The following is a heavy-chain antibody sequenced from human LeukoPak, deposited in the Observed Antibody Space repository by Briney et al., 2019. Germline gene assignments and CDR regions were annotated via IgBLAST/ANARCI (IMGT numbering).Heavy chain of an antibody. V-gene: IGHV1-2*02. CDR3: ARGKTMVYCGGDCYRFDN. D-gene: IGHD2-21*02. CDR1: GYTLTELS. Sequence: ASVKVSCKVSGYTLTELSMHLVRQAPGQGLEWVGLINPNSGGTNYAQKFQGRVTMTRDTSISTAYMDLSRLLSGDTAVYYCARGKTMVYCGGDCYRFDNWGQGTLVTVSS. J-gene: IGHJ4*02. CDR2: INPNSGGT.